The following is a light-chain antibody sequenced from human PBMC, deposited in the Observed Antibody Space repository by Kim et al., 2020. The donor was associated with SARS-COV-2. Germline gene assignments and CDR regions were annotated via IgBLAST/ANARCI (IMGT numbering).Light chain of an antibody. Sequence: LSRGERATHTCRASQSVTCNSLAWYQQSPGQTPRPRVYGASSRAPGIPERFSGSGSGTDFSLPISTLEPEDFAVYYCLQYASSPRFGGGTKVYIK. CDR1: QSVTCNS. J-gene: IGKJ4*01. V-gene: IGKV3-20*01. CDR3: LQYASSPR. CDR2: GAS.